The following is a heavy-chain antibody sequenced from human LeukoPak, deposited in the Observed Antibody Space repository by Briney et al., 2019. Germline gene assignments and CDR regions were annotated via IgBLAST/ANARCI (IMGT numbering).Heavy chain of an antibody. V-gene: IGHV4-59*01. Sequence: SSETLSLTCTVSGGSISSYYWSWIRQPPGKGLEWIGYIYYSGSTNYNPSLKSRVTISVDTSKNQFSLKLSSVTAADTAVYYCARDNWNYGSSMDVWGQGTTVTVSS. CDR3: ARDNWNYGSSMDV. CDR2: IYYSGST. J-gene: IGHJ6*02. CDR1: GGSISSYY. D-gene: IGHD1-7*01.